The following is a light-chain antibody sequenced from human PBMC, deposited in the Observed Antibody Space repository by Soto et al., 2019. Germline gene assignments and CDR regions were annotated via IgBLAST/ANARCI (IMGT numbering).Light chain of an antibody. V-gene: IGLV1-44*01. CDR3: AAWDDSLNSYV. J-gene: IGLJ1*01. CDR1: SFNIGTNN. Sequence: QSVLTQPPSASETPGQRVTIFCSGNSFNIGTNNVNWYQQLPGTAPKLLVHSNDERPSGVPDRFSGSKSGTSASLAISGLQSEDEADYYCAAWDDSLNSYVFGIGTKATVL. CDR2: SND.